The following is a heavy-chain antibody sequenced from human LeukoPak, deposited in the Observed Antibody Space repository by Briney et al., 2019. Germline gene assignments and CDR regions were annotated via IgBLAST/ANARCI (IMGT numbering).Heavy chain of an antibody. V-gene: IGHV4-61*01. CDR3: AREGYSSSWYDNWFDP. Sequence: SETLSLTCTVSGGSISSSSYYWSWIRQPPGKGLEWIGYIYYSGSTNYNPSLKSRVTISVDTSKNQFSLKLSSVTAADTAVYYCAREGYSSSWYDNWFDPWGQGTLVTVSS. CDR2: IYYSGST. J-gene: IGHJ5*02. D-gene: IGHD6-13*01. CDR1: GGSISSSSYY.